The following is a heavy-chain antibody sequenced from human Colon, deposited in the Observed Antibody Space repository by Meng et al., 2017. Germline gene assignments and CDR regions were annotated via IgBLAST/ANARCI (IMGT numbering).Heavy chain of an antibody. V-gene: IGHV4-61*02. J-gene: IGHJ6*02. D-gene: IGHD1-26*01. CDR3: ARDVGATTWGVYYYYYGMDV. CDR2: IYTSGST. Sequence: SETLSLTCTVSGGSISSGSYYWSWIRQPAGKGLEWIGRIYTSGSTNYNPSLKSRVTISVDTSKNQFSLKLSSVTAADTAVYYCARDVGATTWGVYYYYYGMDVWGQGTTVTVSS. CDR1: GGSISSGSYY.